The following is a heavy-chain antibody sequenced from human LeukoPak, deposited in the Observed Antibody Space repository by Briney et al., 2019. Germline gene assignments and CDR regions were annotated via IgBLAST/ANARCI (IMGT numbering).Heavy chain of an antibody. CDR3: ALQYSSSWYAYFDY. D-gene: IGHD6-13*01. CDR2: INPNSGGT. J-gene: IGHJ4*02. Sequence: ASVKVSCKASGYAFTGYYMHWVRQAPGQGLERMGWINPNSGGTNYAQKFQGRVTMTRDTSISTAYMELSRLRSDDTAVYYCALQYSSSWYAYFDYWGQGTLVTVSS. CDR1: GYAFTGYY. V-gene: IGHV1-2*02.